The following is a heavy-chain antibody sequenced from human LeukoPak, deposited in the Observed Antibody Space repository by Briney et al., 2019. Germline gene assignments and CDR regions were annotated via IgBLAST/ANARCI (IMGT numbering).Heavy chain of an antibody. CDR1: GFTFSSYG. CDR3: AKDVSSSALDY. V-gene: IGHV3-33*06. CDR2: IWYDGSNK. Sequence: GGSLRLSCAAFGFTFSSYGMHWVRQAPGKGLEWVAVIWYDGSNKYYADSVKGRFTISRDNSKSTLYLQMNSLRAEDTAVYYCAKDVSSSALDYWGQGTLVTVSS. J-gene: IGHJ4*02. D-gene: IGHD6-13*01.